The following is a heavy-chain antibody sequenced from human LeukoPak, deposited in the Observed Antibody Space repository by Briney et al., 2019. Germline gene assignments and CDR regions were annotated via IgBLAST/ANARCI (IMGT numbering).Heavy chain of an antibody. D-gene: IGHD3-22*01. J-gene: IGHJ5*02. CDR3: TTDDHYDSSGYPANWFDP. V-gene: IGHV3-15*01. CDR1: GCIFRYYG. Sequence: PGGSLRLSCTASGCIFRYYGWSWVRQPPGKGLEWVGRINCRSGCENTEYAPRVEGRLTTSRDDSKNTLYLQMNSLTTEHTAVYYCTTDDHYDSSGYPANWFDPWGQGTLVTVSS. CDR2: INCRSGCENT.